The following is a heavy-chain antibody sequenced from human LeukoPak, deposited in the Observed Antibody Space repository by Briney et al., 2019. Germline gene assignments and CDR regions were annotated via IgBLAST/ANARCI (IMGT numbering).Heavy chain of an antibody. CDR1: GFTFSSFA. CDR2: VSGSGGST. D-gene: IGHD6-6*01. V-gene: IGHV3-23*01. J-gene: IGHJ6*03. CDR3: AKDPRVSGYMDV. Sequence: GGSLRLSCAASGFTFSSFALSWVRQAPGKGLEWVSTVSGSGGSTYYADSVKGRFTISRDNSKNTLYLQMNSLRAEDTAVYYCAKDPRVSGYMDVWGKGTTVTISS.